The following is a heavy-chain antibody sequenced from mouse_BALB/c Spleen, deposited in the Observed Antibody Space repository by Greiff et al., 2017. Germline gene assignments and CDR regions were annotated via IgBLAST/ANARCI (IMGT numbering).Heavy chain of an antibody. D-gene: IGHD2-4*01. V-gene: IGHV1-54*03. CDR1: GYAFTHYL. CDR3: ARCQTTMITGFAY. Sequence: VQLQQSGAELVRPGTSVKVSCKASGYAFTHYLIEWVKQRPGQGLEWIGVINPGSGGTNYNEKFKGKATLTADKSSSTAYMQLSSLTSDDSAVYFCARCQTTMITGFAYWGQGTLVTVSA. CDR2: INPGSGGT. J-gene: IGHJ3*01.